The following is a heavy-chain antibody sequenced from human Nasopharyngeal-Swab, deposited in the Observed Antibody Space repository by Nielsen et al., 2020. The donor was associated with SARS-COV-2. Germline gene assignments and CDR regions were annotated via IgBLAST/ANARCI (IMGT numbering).Heavy chain of an antibody. J-gene: IGHJ6*02. CDR2: ISSSSSTI. CDR1: GFTFSSYT. Sequence: GGSLRLSCAASGFTFSSYTMNWVRQAPGKGLEWVSYISSSSSTIYYADSVKGRFTISRDNTKNSLYLQMNSLRDEDTAVYYCASLAVAVSLYYYYGLDVWGQGTTVTVSS. D-gene: IGHD6-13*01. V-gene: IGHV3-48*02. CDR3: ASLAVAVSLYYYYGLDV.